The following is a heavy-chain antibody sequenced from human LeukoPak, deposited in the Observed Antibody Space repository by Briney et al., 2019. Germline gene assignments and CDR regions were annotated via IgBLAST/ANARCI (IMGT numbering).Heavy chain of an antibody. Sequence: GASVKVSCKASGYTFTSYGISWVRQAPGQGLEWMGWISAYNGNTNYAQKLQGRVTMTTDTSTSTAYMELRSLRSDDTAVYYCARVPSIVGATRQAFDIWGQGTMVTVSS. CDR1: GYTFTSYG. V-gene: IGHV1-18*01. CDR3: ARVPSIVGATRQAFDI. J-gene: IGHJ3*02. CDR2: ISAYNGNT. D-gene: IGHD1-26*01.